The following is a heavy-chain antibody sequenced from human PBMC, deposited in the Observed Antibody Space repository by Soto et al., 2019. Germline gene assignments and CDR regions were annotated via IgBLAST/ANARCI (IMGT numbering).Heavy chain of an antibody. Sequence: SGKASNYTFSTYGVSWVRQAPGQGLEWMGWITVSNGNTNYIDNLQGRVTMTTDTSTSTAYMELWRLRSDDTAVYYCARSYSYGSYWYFDDWGQGTLVTVSS. J-gene: IGHJ4*02. D-gene: IGHD5-18*01. CDR2: ITVSNGNT. CDR1: NYTFSTYG. CDR3: ARSYSYGSYWYFDD. V-gene: IGHV1-18*04.